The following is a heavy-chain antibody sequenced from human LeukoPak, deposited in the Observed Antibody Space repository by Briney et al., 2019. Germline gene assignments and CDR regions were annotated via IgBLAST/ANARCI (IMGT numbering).Heavy chain of an antibody. CDR1: GGSISSYY. V-gene: IGHV4-59*01. CDR3: ARGREGGLDY. D-gene: IGHD3-16*01. Sequence: SETLSLTCTVSGGSISSYYWSWIRQPPGKGLVWIGYIYYSGSTNYNPSLKSRVTISVDTSKNQFSLKLSSVTAADTAVYYCARGREGGLDYWGQGTLVTVSS. J-gene: IGHJ4*02. CDR2: IYYSGST.